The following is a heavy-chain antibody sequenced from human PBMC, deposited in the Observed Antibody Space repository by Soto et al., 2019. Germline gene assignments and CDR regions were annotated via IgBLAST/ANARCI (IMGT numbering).Heavy chain of an antibody. CDR2: IRGSGGPT. D-gene: IGHD5-12*01. V-gene: IGHV3-23*01. Sequence: EVQLLESGGDLVQPGGSLRLSCAASGFTFSNDAMRWVRQAPGKGLEWVSLIRGSGGPTNYADSVKGRFTVSRDNSKNMLFLQMNSLRAEDTAIYYCVKDFRGGYDWTHDWGQGTLVTVSS. CDR1: GFTFSNDA. J-gene: IGHJ4*02. CDR3: VKDFRGGYDWTHD.